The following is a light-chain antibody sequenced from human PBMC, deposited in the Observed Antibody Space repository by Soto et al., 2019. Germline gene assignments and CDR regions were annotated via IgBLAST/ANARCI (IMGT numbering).Light chain of an antibody. J-gene: IGKJ1*01. CDR1: EGVGTN. V-gene: IGKV3-15*01. CDR3: QQYNKGPPWT. CDR2: ATS. Sequence: EVVMTQSPATLSVSPGDSATLSCRASEGVGTNLAWYQQTPGQGPRLLIYATSTRATGIPARFSGSGSGTEFTLTISGLPSADFAIYYCQQYNKGPPWTFGQGTKVEIK.